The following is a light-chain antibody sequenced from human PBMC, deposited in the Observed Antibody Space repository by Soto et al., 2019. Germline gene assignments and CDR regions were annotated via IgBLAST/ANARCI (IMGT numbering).Light chain of an antibody. J-gene: IGLJ1*01. CDR3: CSNAGRPDV. V-gene: IGLV2-11*01. Sequence: QSALTQPRSVSGSPGQSVAISCTGTSSDIGGYNYVSWYQQHPGKAPKVMIYDVDKLPSGVPDRFSGSKSGNTASLTISDLQTEDEADYYCCSNAGRPDVFGTGTKLTVL. CDR2: DVD. CDR1: SSDIGGYNY.